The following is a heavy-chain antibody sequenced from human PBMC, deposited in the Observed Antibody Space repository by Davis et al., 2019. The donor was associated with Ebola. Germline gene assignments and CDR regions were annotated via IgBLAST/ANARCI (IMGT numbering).Heavy chain of an antibody. CDR1: GGSISSYY. Sequence: PSETLSLTCTVSGGSISSYYWGWIRQPPGKGLEWIGSIYHSGSTCYNPSLKSRVTISVDTSKNQFSLKLSSVTAADTAVYYCAHGDYFDYWGQGTLVTVSS. J-gene: IGHJ4*02. CDR2: IYHSGST. V-gene: IGHV4-38-2*02. CDR3: AHGDYFDY.